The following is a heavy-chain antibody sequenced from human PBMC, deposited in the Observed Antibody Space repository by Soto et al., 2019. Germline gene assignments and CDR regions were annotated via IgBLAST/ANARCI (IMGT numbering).Heavy chain of an antibody. CDR3: AKGDDFWSGYYSL. D-gene: IGHD3-3*01. J-gene: IGHJ4*02. CDR2: ISGSGGST. V-gene: IGHV3-23*01. Sequence: EVQLLESGGGLVQPGGSLRLSCEASGFTFSSYAMSWVRQAPGKGLEWVSAISGSGGSTYYADSVKGRFTISRDNSKNTLYLQMNSLRSEDTAVYYCAKGDDFWSGYYSLWGQGALVTVSS. CDR1: GFTFSSYA.